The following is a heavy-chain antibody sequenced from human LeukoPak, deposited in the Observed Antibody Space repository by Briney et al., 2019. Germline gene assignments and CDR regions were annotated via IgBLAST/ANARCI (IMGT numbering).Heavy chain of an antibody. CDR2: IGGGGGST. Sequence: PGGSLRLSCSMSGFTLSHYAMSWVRQAPGEGLEWDSTIGGGGGSTDYTDSVKGRFTISRDNSKNTLYLQMKRLGAEDTAVYYCAKGHRYCTSGNCNSAVDYWGQGTLVTVSS. CDR3: AKGHRYCTSGNCNSAVDY. D-gene: IGHD2-15*01. CDR1: GFTLSHYA. V-gene: IGHV3-23*01. J-gene: IGHJ4*02.